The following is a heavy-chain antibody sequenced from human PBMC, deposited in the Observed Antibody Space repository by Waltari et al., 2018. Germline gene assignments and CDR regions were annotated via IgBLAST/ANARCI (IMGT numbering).Heavy chain of an antibody. CDR2: ISSSSSYI. D-gene: IGHD6-13*01. CDR3: AREGRVAAAGVDYYYMDV. Sequence: EVQLVESGGGLVKPGGSLRLSCAASGFTFSSYSMNWVRQAPGKGLEWVSSISSSSSYIYYADSVKGRFTISRDNAKNSLYLQMNSLRAEDTAVYYCAREGRVAAAGVDYYYMDVWGKGTTVTVSS. J-gene: IGHJ6*03. V-gene: IGHV3-21*01. CDR1: GFTFSSYS.